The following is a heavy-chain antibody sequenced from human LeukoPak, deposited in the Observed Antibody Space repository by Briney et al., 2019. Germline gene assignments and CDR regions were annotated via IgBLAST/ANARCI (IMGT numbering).Heavy chain of an antibody. CDR1: GFTLSSYG. V-gene: IGHV3-48*04. CDR2: ISSSGSTI. D-gene: IGHD3-3*01. J-gene: IGHJ4*02. Sequence: GGSLRLSCAASGFTLSSYGMHWVRQAPGKGLEWVSYISSSGSTIYYADSVKGRFTISRDNAKNSLYLQMNSLRAEDTAVYYCARGQGVVYDFWSGYLFWGQGTLVTVSS. CDR3: ARGQGVVYDFWSGYLF.